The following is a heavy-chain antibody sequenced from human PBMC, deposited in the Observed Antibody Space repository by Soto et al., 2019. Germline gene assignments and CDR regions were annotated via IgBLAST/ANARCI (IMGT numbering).Heavy chain of an antibody. Sequence: QVQLVESGGGVVQPGRSLRLSCAASGFTFSNYGRHWVRQAPGKGLEWVAVTWYEGSNKYYADSVKGRFTISRDNSKNTLYLQMNSLRAEDTAVYYCARDLADYGDYVQYYFDYWGQGTLVTVSS. CDR2: TWYEGSNK. D-gene: IGHD4-17*01. V-gene: IGHV3-33*01. CDR3: ARDLADYGDYVQYYFDY. CDR1: GFTFSNYG. J-gene: IGHJ4*02.